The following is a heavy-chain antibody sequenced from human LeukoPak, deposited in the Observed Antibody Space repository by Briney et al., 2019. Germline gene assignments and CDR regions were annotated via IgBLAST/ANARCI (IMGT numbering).Heavy chain of an antibody. CDR3: ARGAPTFGLGY. V-gene: IGHV3-48*04. CDR2: ISGSNNTI. CDR1: GFTFSSYS. D-gene: IGHD3-16*01. J-gene: IGHJ4*02. Sequence: GGSLRLSCAASGFTFSSYSMNWVRQAPGKGLEWVSHISGSNNTIHYADSVKGRFTISRDNAQNSLYLQMNSLRAEDTAVYYCARGAPTFGLGYWGQGTLVTVSS.